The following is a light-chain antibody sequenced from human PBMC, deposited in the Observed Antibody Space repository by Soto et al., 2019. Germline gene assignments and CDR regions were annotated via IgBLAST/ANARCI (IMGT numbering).Light chain of an antibody. V-gene: IGKV3-20*01. CDR1: QSVSRSN. CDR2: GAS. Sequence: EIVLTQSPGTLSLSPGERATLSCRASQSVSRSNFAWYLQKPGQAPRLLIYGASSRATGIPDRFSGAGSGTDFTLSINRLEPEDFAVYYCQHYDTSLTFGGGTKVEL. J-gene: IGKJ4*01. CDR3: QHYDTSLT.